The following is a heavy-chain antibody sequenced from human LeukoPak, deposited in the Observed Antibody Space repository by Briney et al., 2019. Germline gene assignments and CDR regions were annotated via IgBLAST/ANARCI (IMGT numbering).Heavy chain of an antibody. V-gene: IGHV3-74*01. CDR3: AREVSTTIFGVVTRLRFDP. D-gene: IGHD3-3*01. Sequence: GGSLRPSCAASGFTFSSYWMHWVRQAPGKGLVWVSRINTDGSSTSYADSVKGRFTISRDNAKNTLYLQMNSLRAEDTAVYYCAREVSTTIFGVVTRLRFDPWGQGTLVTVSS. J-gene: IGHJ5*02. CDR2: INTDGSST. CDR1: GFTFSSYW.